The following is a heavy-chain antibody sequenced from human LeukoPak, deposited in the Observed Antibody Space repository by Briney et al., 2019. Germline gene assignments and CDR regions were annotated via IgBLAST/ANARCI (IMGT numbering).Heavy chain of an antibody. CDR1: GGSISSTSYY. D-gene: IGHD1-26*01. CDR2: IYYSGST. CDR3: ARHSFSGSYYY. V-gene: IGHV4-39*01. Sequence: SETLSLTCAVSGGSISSTSYYWGWIRQPPGKGLEWLGSIYYSGSTYYKPSLKSRVKISVDTSKNQYSLKLSSVTAAYTAVYYCARHSFSGSYYYWGQGTLVTVSS. J-gene: IGHJ4*02.